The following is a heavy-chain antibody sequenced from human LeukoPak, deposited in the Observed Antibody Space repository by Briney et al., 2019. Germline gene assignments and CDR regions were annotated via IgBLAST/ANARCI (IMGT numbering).Heavy chain of an antibody. CDR2: IFYSGST. Sequence: SETLSLTCTVSGGSISSYYWSWIRQPPGKGLEWIGYIFYSGSTNYNPSLKSRVTISVDTSKNQFSLKLSSVTAADTAVYYCARGDGDYISFDYWGQGTLVTVSS. V-gene: IGHV4-59*08. D-gene: IGHD4-17*01. CDR1: GGSISSYY. CDR3: ARGDGDYISFDY. J-gene: IGHJ4*02.